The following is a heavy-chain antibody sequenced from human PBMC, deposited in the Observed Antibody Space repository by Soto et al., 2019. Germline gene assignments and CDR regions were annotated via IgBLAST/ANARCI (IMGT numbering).Heavy chain of an antibody. CDR1: GNTFASHG. D-gene: IGHD3-10*01. CDR2: ISGFNGQT. V-gene: IGHV1-18*01. CDR3: ARVDPRGVAVVRDY. J-gene: IGHJ4*02. Sequence: GPEVKKPGASVKVSCKASGNTFASHGFSWVRQAPGQGLEWMGWISGFNGQTNYALKFQGRVTLTTDTSTSTAYMELRSLRSDDTAVYFCARVDPRGVAVVRDYWGQGTLVTVSS.